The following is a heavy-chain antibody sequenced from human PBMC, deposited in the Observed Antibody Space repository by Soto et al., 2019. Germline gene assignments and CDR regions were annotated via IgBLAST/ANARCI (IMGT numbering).Heavy chain of an antibody. CDR1: GGSISSSSYY. V-gene: IGHV4-39*01. J-gene: IGHJ4*02. D-gene: IGHD6-13*01. CDR3: ARHAAAGYYYYFDY. CDR2: IYYSGST. Sequence: TSETLSLTCTVSGGSISSSSYYWGWIRQPPGKGLEWIGSIYYSGSTYYNPSLKSRVTISVDTSKNQFSLKLSSVTAADTAVYYCARHAAAGYYYYFDYWGQGTLVTVSS.